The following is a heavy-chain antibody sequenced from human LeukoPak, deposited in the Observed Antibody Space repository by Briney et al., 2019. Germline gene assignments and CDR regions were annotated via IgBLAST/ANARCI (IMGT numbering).Heavy chain of an antibody. Sequence: GGSLRLSCAASGFTFSSYGMHWVRQAPGKGLEWVAVISYDGSNKYYADSVKGRFTISRDNSKNTLYLQMNSLRAEDTAVYYCAKDIAVAGGVFDYWGQGTLVTVSS. CDR3: AKDIAVAGGVFDY. CDR2: ISYDGSNK. CDR1: GFTFSSYG. V-gene: IGHV3-30*18. D-gene: IGHD6-19*01. J-gene: IGHJ4*02.